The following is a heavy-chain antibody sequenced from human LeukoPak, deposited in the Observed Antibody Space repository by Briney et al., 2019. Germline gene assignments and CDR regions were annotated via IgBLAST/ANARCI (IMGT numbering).Heavy chain of an antibody. J-gene: IGHJ5*02. CDR3: ARESYCSGGSCYSEGWFDP. CDR1: GFTFSSYE. Sequence: GGSLRLSCVASGFTFSSYEMNWVRQAPGKGLEWVSYISSSGSAIYYADSVKGRFTISRDNAKNSLYLQMNSLRADDTAVYYCARESYCSGGSCYSEGWFDPWGQGTLVTVSS. V-gene: IGHV3-48*03. D-gene: IGHD2-15*01. CDR2: ISSSGSAI.